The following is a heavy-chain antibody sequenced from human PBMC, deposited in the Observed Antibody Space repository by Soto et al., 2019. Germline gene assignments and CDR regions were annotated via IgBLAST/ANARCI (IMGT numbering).Heavy chain of an antibody. J-gene: IGHJ4*02. CDR3: ARDDWGSIDY. CDR2: ISPDEGVK. CDR1: GFTFSTYW. Sequence: PGGSLRLSCAASGFTFSTYWMHWVRQAPGKGLVSLSHISPDEGVKTYADSVKGRFTISRDNANSTLYLQLNSLRAEDTAVYYCARDDWGSIDYWGQGTLVTVSS. D-gene: IGHD7-27*01. V-gene: IGHV3-74*01.